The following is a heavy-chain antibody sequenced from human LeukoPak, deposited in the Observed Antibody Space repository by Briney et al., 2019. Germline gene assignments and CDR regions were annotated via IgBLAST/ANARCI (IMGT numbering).Heavy chain of an antibody. CDR2: ISSRGSAT. CDR3: AREMEFTGYDFGLDY. V-gene: IGHV3-48*03. Sequence: GGSLRLSCAVSGFSFSGYEMNWVRQAPGKGLEWISYISSRGSATYYADFVKGRFIISRDDAKNSLYLQMNSLRAEDTAVYYCAREMEFTGYDFGLDYWGQGTLVTVSS. J-gene: IGHJ4*02. D-gene: IGHD3-3*01. CDR1: GFSFSGYE.